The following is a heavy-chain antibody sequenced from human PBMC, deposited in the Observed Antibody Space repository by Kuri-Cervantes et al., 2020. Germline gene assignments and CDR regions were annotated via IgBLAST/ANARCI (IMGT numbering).Heavy chain of an antibody. CDR1: GYTFTGCY. J-gene: IGHJ3*02. Sequence: ASVKVSCKASGYTFTGCYMHWVRQAPGQGLEWMGWINPNSGGTNYAQKFQGRVTMTRDTSISTAYMELSRLRSDDTAVYYCARPYYYDSSGYSLYAFDIWGQGTMVTVSS. CDR3: ARPYYYDSSGYSLYAFDI. D-gene: IGHD3-22*01. V-gene: IGHV1-2*02. CDR2: INPNSGGT.